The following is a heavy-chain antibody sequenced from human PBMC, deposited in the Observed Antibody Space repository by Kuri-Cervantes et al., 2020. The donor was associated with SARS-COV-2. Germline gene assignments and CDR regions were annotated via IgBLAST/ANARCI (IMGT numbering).Heavy chain of an antibody. CDR3: ARGRSFVGN. CDR1: GGSFSGYY. Sequence: GSLRLSCAVYGGSFSGYYWSWIRQPPGKGLEWIGEINHSGSTNYNPSLKSRVIISVDTSKNQFSLKLSSVTAADTAVYYCARGRSFVGNWGQGTLVTVSS. D-gene: IGHD3-16*01. V-gene: IGHV4-34*01. J-gene: IGHJ4*02. CDR2: INHSGST.